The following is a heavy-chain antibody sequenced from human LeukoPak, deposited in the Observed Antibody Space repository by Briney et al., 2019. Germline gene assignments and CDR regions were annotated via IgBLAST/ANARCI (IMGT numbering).Heavy chain of an antibody. D-gene: IGHD6-19*01. J-gene: IGHJ4*02. Sequence: GRSLRLSCAASGFTFSSYGMHWVRQAPGKGLEWVAVIWYDGSNKYYADSVKGRFTISRDNSKNTLYLQMNSLRAEDTAVYYCAKVSLQWLVRGNFDYWGQGTLVTVSS. CDR3: AKVSLQWLVRGNFDY. CDR1: GFTFSSYG. CDR2: IWYDGSNK. V-gene: IGHV3-33*06.